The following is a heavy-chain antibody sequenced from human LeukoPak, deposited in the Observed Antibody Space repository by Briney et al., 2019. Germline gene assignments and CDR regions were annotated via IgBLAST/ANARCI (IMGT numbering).Heavy chain of an antibody. CDR3: ARAVQWLHAFDI. D-gene: IGHD6-19*01. Sequence: ASVKVSCQASGYTFTSYYMHWVRQAPGQGLEWMGIINPSGGSTSYAQKFQGRVTMTRDTSTSTVYMELSSLRSEDTAVYYCARAVQWLHAFDIWGQGTMVTVSS. CDR2: INPSGGST. J-gene: IGHJ3*02. CDR1: GYTFTSYY. V-gene: IGHV1-46*01.